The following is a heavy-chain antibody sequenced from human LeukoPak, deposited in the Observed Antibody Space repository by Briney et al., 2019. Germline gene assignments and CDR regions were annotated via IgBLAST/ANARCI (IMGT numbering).Heavy chain of an antibody. CDR3: ARFFIAAAGTNWFDP. V-gene: IGHV4-59*01. CDR1: GGSISSYY. Sequence: KASETLSLTCTVSGGSISSYYWSWIRQPPGKGLEWIGYIYYSGSTNYNPSLKSRVTISVDTSKNQFSLKLSSVTAADTAVDYCARFFIAAAGTNWFDPWGQGTLVTVSS. J-gene: IGHJ5*02. D-gene: IGHD6-13*01. CDR2: IYYSGST.